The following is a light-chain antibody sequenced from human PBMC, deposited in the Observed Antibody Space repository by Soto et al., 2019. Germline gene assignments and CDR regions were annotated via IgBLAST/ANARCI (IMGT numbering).Light chain of an antibody. CDR3: CSYAGSSTHVV. CDR1: SSDVGSYNL. CDR2: EGN. J-gene: IGLJ2*01. Sequence: QSALTQPASVSGSPGQSITISCTGTSSDVGSYNLVSWYQQHPGKAPKLMIYEGNKRPSGVSNRFSGSKSGNTASLTISGLQAEDEADYHCCSYAGSSTHVVFGGGTKVTVL. V-gene: IGLV2-23*01.